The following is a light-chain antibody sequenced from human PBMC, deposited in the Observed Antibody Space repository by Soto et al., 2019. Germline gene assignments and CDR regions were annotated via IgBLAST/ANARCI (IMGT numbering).Light chain of an antibody. Sequence: DIQITHSPSALSASVGDRVTITCRASQSISSWLAWYQQKPGKAPKLLIYDASSLESGVPSRFSGSGSGTEFTLTISSLQSDDFATYSCQQYNSYSWTFGQGTKVDIK. CDR2: DAS. J-gene: IGKJ1*01. CDR3: QQYNSYSWT. V-gene: IGKV1-5*01. CDR1: QSISSW.